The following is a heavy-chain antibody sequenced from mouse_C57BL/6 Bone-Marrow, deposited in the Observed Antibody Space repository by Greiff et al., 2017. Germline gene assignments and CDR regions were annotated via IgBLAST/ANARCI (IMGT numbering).Heavy chain of an antibody. J-gene: IGHJ4*01. CDR2: IYPSDSYT. Sequence: VQLVESGAELARPGASVKLSCKASGYTFTSYGISWVKQRTGQGLEWIGEIYPSDSYTNYNQKFKGKATLTVDTSSSTAYMQLSSLTSEDSAVYYCARHDYDGDYYAMDYWGQGTSVTVSS. D-gene: IGHD2-4*01. CDR1: GYTFTSYG. CDR3: ARHDYDGDYYAMDY. V-gene: IGHV1-81*01.